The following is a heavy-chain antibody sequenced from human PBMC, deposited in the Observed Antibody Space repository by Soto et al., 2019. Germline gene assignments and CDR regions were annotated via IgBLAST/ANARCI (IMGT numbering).Heavy chain of an antibody. CDR2: VNSNTGGT. D-gene: IGHD1-1*01. Sequence: ASVKVSCKASGYRFTDNYIHWVRQAPGQGLEWMGWVNSNTGGTKYAQKFQDRVIMTRDTSISSAYMELSRLMSDDTAVYYCTRGSGTSWFDSWGQGALVTVSS. CDR1: GYRFTDNY. V-gene: IGHV1-2*02. J-gene: IGHJ5*01. CDR3: TRGSGTSWFDS.